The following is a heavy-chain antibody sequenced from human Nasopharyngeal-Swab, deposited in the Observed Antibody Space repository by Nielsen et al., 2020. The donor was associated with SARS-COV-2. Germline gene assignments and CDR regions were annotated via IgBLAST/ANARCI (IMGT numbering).Heavy chain of an antibody. D-gene: IGHD3-22*01. CDR2: INPNSGGT. CDR1: GYTFTGYY. Sequence: ASVKVSCKASGYTFTGYYMHWVRQAPGQGLEWMGRINPNSGGTNYAQKFQGRVTMTRDTSISTAYMELSRLRSDDTAVYYCARYYYDSSGYTYYFDYWGQGTLVTVSP. CDR3: ARYYYDSSGYTYYFDY. J-gene: IGHJ4*02. V-gene: IGHV1-2*06.